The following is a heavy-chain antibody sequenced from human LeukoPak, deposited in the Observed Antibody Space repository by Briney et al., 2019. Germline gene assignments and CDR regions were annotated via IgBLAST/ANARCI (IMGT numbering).Heavy chain of an antibody. CDR2: INHSGST. J-gene: IGHJ4*02. V-gene: IGHV4-34*01. D-gene: IGHD3-22*01. CDR3: ASRHYYDSTGYFPD. Sequence: SETLSLTCAVYGGSFSGYYWSWIRQPPGKGLEWIGEINHSGSTNYNPSLKSRVTISVDKSKNQFSLKLTSVTAADTAVYYCASRHYYDSTGYFPDWGQGTLVTVSS. CDR1: GGSFSGYY.